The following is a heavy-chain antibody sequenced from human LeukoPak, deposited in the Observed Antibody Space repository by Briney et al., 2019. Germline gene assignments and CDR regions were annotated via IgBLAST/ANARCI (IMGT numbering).Heavy chain of an antibody. D-gene: IGHD5-12*01. CDR3: AKVTRLGYGFGHDY. J-gene: IGHJ4*02. CDR1: GFTFSSYA. V-gene: IGHV3-23*01. CDR2: ISGSGGST. Sequence: GGSLRLSCAASGFTFSSYAMSWVRQAPGKGLEWVSAISGSGGSTYYADSVEGRFTISRDNSKNTLYLQMNSLRAEDTAVYYCAKVTRLGYGFGHDYWGQGTLVTVSS.